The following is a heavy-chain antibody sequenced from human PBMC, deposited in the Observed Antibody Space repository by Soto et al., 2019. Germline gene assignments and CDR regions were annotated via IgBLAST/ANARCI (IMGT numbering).Heavy chain of an antibody. CDR3: ARLRSDAFDI. CDR2: ISSSSSHK. V-gene: IGHV3-21*04. Sequence: EVQLVESGGGLVKPGESLRLSCEASGFTFNYFTMNWVRQAPGKGLEWVASISSSSSHKYSADSVRGRFTFSRDNANNSLYLQMNSLRVEDTAVYYCARLRSDAFDIWGQGTLVTVSS. D-gene: IGHD4-17*01. J-gene: IGHJ3*02. CDR1: GFTFNYFT.